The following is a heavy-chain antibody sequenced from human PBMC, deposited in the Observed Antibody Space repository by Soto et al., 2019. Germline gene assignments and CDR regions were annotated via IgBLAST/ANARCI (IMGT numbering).Heavy chain of an antibody. Sequence: LSLTCTVSGGSISSGGYYWSWIRQHPGKGLEWIGYIYYSGSTYYNPSLKSRVTISVDTSKNQFSLKLSSVTAADTAVYYCARVIRELVWFDYWGQGTLVTVSS. V-gene: IGHV4-31*03. CDR2: IYYSGST. D-gene: IGHD1-26*01. J-gene: IGHJ4*02. CDR3: ARVIRELVWFDY. CDR1: GGSISSGGYY.